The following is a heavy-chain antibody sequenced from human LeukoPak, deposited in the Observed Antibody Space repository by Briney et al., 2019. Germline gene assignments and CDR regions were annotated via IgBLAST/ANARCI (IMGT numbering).Heavy chain of an antibody. Sequence: GWSLRLSCAASGFTFSSNWMSWVRQAPVKALEWVATIKPDGSNTYYVDSVKGRFSISRDNARDSLYLQMNSLRAEDTAVYYCARLHTSGHDWGQGTLVTVSS. CDR2: IKPDGSNT. CDR3: ARLHTSGHD. J-gene: IGHJ4*02. V-gene: IGHV3-7*01. CDR1: GFTFSSNW. D-gene: IGHD6-19*01.